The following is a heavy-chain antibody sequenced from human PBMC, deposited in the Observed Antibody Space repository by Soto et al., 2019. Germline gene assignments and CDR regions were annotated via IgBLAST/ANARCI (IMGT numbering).Heavy chain of an antibody. V-gene: IGHV3-23*01. Sequence: HPGGSLGLSCAASGFVVSNNYMSWVRQAPGKGLEWVSAISGSGGSTYYADSVKGRFTISRDNSKNTLYLQMNSLRAEDTAVYYCAKRGSGSYYDYWGQGTLVTVSS. J-gene: IGHJ4*02. CDR2: ISGSGGST. CDR3: AKRGSGSYYDY. D-gene: IGHD3-10*01. CDR1: GFVVSNNY.